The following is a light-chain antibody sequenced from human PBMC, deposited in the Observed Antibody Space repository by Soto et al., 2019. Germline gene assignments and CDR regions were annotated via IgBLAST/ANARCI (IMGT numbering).Light chain of an antibody. CDR3: QKYGSSPRT. CDR1: QFVASNS. Sequence: EVVLTQSPVTVSLSPGERATLSCRASQFVASNSLAWYQQKPGQAPRVVIYDASNRATGIPDRFSGSGSGTDFTLTISRLVPEDFEGYYCQKYGSSPRTFGQGTKLELK. V-gene: IGKV3-20*01. CDR2: DAS. J-gene: IGKJ2*01.